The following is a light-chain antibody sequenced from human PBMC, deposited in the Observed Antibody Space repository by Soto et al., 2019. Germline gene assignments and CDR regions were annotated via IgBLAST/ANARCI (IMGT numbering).Light chain of an antibody. Sequence: IQLTQSPSSLSASVGDRVTITCRASQGISSYLAWYQQKPGKAPKLLIYAASTLQSGVPSRFSGSGSGTDFTLTITRLQPEDFATYYCQHITSYPPPFGQGTRLEIK. V-gene: IGKV1-9*01. J-gene: IGKJ5*01. CDR3: QHITSYPPP. CDR1: QGISSY. CDR2: AAS.